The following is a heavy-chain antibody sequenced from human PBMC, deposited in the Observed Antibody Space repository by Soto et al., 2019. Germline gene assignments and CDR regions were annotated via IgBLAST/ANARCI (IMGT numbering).Heavy chain of an antibody. Sequence: EVQLLESGGGLVQPGGSLRLSCAVSGFTFAGYAMSWVRQAPGKGLEWISAIGAGGRGTHYADSVRGRITISIDESGNMLFLQMNGLRAEDTAIYYCARPGVAVAGTRWFDPWGPGTLVTVSS. CDR3: ARPGVAVAGTRWFDP. CDR2: IGAGGRGT. J-gene: IGHJ5*02. CDR1: GFTFAGYA. D-gene: IGHD6-13*01. V-gene: IGHV3-23*01.